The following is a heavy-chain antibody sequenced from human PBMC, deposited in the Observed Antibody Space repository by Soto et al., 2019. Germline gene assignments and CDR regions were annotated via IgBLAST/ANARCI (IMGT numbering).Heavy chain of an antibody. CDR2: INHSGST. V-gene: IGHV4-34*01. D-gene: IGHD3-3*01. CDR3: ARGLSEITIFGVVIANWFDP. J-gene: IGHJ5*02. CDR1: GGSFSGYY. Sequence: SETLSLTCAVYGGSFSGYYWRWIRQPPGKGLEWIGEINHSGSTNYNPSLKSRVTISVDTSKNQFSLKLSSVTAADTAVYYCARGLSEITIFGVVIANWFDPWGQGTLVTVSS.